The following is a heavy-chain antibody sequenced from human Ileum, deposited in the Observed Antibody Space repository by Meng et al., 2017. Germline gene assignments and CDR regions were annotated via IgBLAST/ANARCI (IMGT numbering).Heavy chain of an antibody. D-gene: IGHD2-8*02. CDR2: IDQEGSRK. CDR3: ARDPEVARPGQEEDAFDV. CDR1: GFNFRSYW. Sequence: GESLKISCAASGFNFRSYWMTWIRQAPGKGLEWVASIDQEGSRKYYVDSVEGRFTISRDNAKNSLYLQVNSLRGDDTAVYYCARDPEVARPGQEEDAFDVWGQGTMVTVSS. J-gene: IGHJ3*01. V-gene: IGHV3-7*03.